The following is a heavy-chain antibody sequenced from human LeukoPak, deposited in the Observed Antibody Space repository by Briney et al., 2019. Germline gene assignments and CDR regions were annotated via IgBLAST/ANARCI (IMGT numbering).Heavy chain of an antibody. CDR2: ISYDGSNK. CDR3: AKDHVTFDN. CDR1: GFTFSSYG. J-gene: IGHJ4*02. V-gene: IGHV3-30*18. Sequence: GGSLRLSCAASGFTFSSYGMHWVRQAPGKGLEWVAVISYDGSNKYYADSVKGRFTISRDNSKNTLYLQMNSLRAEDTAVYYCAKDHVTFDNWGQGTLVTVSS. D-gene: IGHD2/OR15-2a*01.